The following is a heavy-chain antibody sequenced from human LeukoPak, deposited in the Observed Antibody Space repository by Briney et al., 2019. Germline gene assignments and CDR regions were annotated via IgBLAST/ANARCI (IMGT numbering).Heavy chain of an antibody. CDR1: GFTFSSYS. CDR2: ISDSGGST. V-gene: IGHV3-23*01. CDR3: ANGLYYMDV. J-gene: IGHJ6*03. Sequence: GGSLRLSCAASGFTFSSYSMSWVRQAPGKGLEWVSTISDSGGSTYYADSVKGRFTISRDNSKNTLYLQMNSLRAEDTAVYYCANGLYYMDVWGKGTTVTVSS.